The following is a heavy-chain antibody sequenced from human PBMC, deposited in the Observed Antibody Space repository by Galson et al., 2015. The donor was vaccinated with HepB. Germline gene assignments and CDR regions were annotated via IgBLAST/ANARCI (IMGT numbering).Heavy chain of an antibody. J-gene: IGHJ3*02. CDR3: ARDNIGWFGESDAFDI. D-gene: IGHD3-10*01. CDR1: GFTFSSYG. V-gene: IGHV3-33*08. Sequence: SLRLSCAASGFTFSSYGMHWVRQAPGKGLEWVAVIWYDGSNKYYADSVKGRFTISRDNSKNTLYLQMNSLRAEDTAVYYCARDNIGWFGESDAFDIWGQGTMVTVSS. CDR2: IWYDGSNK.